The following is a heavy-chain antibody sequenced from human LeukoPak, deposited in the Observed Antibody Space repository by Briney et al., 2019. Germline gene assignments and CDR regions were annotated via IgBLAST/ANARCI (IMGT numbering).Heavy chain of an antibody. V-gene: IGHV3-48*02. CDR1: GFTFDTYP. J-gene: IGHJ6*04. D-gene: IGHD3-10*02. CDR2: ISSNRDTI. Sequence: GGSLRLSCAAAGFTFDTYPMNWVRQAPGRGLEWNSYISSNRDTIYYAASVKGRFTISRDNARYSLYLQMNSLRDEDTAVYYCAELGITMIGGVWGKGTTVTISS. CDR3: AELGITMIGGV.